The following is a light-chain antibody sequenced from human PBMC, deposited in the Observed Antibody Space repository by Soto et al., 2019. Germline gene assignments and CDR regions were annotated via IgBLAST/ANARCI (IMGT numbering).Light chain of an antibody. CDR2: TSS. CDR1: QSIGRN. V-gene: IGKV1-39*01. CDR3: QQSYTTPIT. Sequence: DIQMTQSPASLSASVGDRVTISCRASQSIGRNLNWYQQKPGKAPTLLMFTSSNLQSGVPSRFSGSGSGTDFILTISSLQPEDFATYFCQQSYTTPITFGQGTRLEIK. J-gene: IGKJ5*01.